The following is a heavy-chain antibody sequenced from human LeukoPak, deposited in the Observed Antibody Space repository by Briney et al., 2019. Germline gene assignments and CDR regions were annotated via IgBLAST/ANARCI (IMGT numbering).Heavy chain of an antibody. CDR3: ARSLATKPDYFDY. CDR1: GGSISSYY. J-gene: IGHJ4*02. CDR2: IYYSVST. D-gene: IGHD3-16*02. Sequence: SETLSLTCTVSGGSISSYYWSWIRQPPGKGLEWIGYIYYSVSTNYNPSLKSRVTISVDTSKNQFSLKLSSVTAADTAVYYCARSLATKPDYFDYWGQGTLVTVSS. V-gene: IGHV4-59*01.